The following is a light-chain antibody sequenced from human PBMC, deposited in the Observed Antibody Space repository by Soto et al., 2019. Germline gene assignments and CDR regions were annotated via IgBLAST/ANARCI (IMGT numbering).Light chain of an antibody. V-gene: IGLV1-44*01. CDR2: SNY. Sequence: QSVLTQPPSASGTPGQRVTISCSGSNSNIGSNPVHWYQQFPGTAPKVLIYSNYQRPSGVPDRFSGSKSGTSASLAISGLQSEDEADHYCAAWDDRLSDLLFGGGTK. CDR3: AAWDDRLSDLL. J-gene: IGLJ2*01. CDR1: NSNIGSNP.